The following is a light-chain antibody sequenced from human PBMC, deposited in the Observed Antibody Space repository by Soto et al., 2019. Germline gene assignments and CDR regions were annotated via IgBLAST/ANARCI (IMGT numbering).Light chain of an antibody. J-gene: IGKJ2*01. V-gene: IGKV3-20*01. CDR2: GTS. CDR1: QSVSGSY. Sequence: EIVLTQSPGTLSLSPGERATLSCRASQSVSGSYLAWYQQKPGQPPRVVIYGTSSRATGIPDRFTGSGSGTDFTLTISRLEPEDFAVYYCQQYGSSPSGTFGQGTKLEIK. CDR3: QQYGSSPSGT.